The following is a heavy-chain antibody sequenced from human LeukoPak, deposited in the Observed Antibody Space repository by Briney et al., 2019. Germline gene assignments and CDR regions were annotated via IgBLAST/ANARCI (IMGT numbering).Heavy chain of an antibody. CDR3: ARMLGRRSSWYVDWYFDL. Sequence: EPSQTLSLTCTVSGGSISSGGYYWSWIRQPPGKGLEWIGYIYHSGSTYYNPSLKSRVTISVDRSKNQFSLKLSSVTAADTAVYYCARMLGRRSSWYVDWYFDLWGRGTLVTVSS. CDR2: IYHSGST. J-gene: IGHJ2*01. D-gene: IGHD6-13*01. CDR1: GGSISSGGYY. V-gene: IGHV4-30-2*01.